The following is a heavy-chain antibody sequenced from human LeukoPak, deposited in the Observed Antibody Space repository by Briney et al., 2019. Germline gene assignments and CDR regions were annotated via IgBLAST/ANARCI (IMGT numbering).Heavy chain of an antibody. CDR2: ISGGGDIT. CDR3: ARDQGSGSGYSFDY. V-gene: IGHV3-11*04. Sequence: GGSLRLSCAASEFTFSDYYMSWIRQAPGKGLEWVSYISGGGDITYYADSARGRFTISRDNAKNSLYLQMNSLRAEDTAVYYCARDQGSGSGYSFDYWGQGTLVTVSS. CDR1: EFTFSDYY. J-gene: IGHJ4*02. D-gene: IGHD3-22*01.